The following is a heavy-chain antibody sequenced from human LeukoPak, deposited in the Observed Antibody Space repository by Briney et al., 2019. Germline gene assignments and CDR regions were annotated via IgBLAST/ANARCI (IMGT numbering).Heavy chain of an antibody. Sequence: GESLQISCKGSGYSFTSYWIGWVRQLPGKGLEWMGIIYPGDSDTRYSPSFQGQVTISADKSISTAYLQWSSLKASDTAMYCCARCRSGPSTEGYYYYMDVRGKGTTVTVSS. D-gene: IGHD3-10*01. CDR3: ARCRSGPSTEGYYYYMDV. J-gene: IGHJ6*03. CDR2: IYPGDSDT. V-gene: IGHV5-51*01. CDR1: GYSFTSYW.